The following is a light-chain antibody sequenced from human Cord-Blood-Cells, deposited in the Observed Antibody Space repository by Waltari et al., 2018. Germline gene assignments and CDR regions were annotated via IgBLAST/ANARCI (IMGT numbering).Light chain of an antibody. CDR3: QHSYTTPDS. CDR1: KSMSSY. J-gene: IGKJ2*03. Sequence: DIQMTQSPSSLSASVGDRVTITCRASKSMSSYLNWYQQKPVKAPKLLISAASCLQSGVPDRFSGRESGTDFSRTISRRKPEEFATFCCQHSYTTPDSFGHGTKLEI. V-gene: IGKV1-39*01. CDR2: AAS.